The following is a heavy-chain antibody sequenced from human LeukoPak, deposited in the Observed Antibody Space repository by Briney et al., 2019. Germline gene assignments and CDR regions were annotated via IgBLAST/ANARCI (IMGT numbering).Heavy chain of an antibody. CDR2: INHSGST. D-gene: IGHD6-19*01. V-gene: IGHV4-34*01. Sequence: SETLSLTCAVYGGSFSGYYWSWIRQPPGKGLEWIGEINHSGSTNYNPSLKSRVTISVDTSKNQFSLKLSSVTAADTAVYYCARGGEYSSGWYENYWGQGTLVTVSS. CDR3: ARGGEYSSGWYENY. J-gene: IGHJ4*02. CDR1: GGSFSGYY.